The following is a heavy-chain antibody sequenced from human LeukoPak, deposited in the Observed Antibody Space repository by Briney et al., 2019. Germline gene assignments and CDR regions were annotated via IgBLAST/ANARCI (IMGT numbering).Heavy chain of an antibody. CDR3: ARLYYDTYYYYGMDV. CDR1: GGSFSVYY. J-gene: IGHJ6*02. D-gene: IGHD3-22*01. V-gene: IGHV4-34*01. Sequence: SETLSLTCAVSGGSFSVYYWSWIRQPPGKGLEWIGEINHSGSTNYNPSLKSRVTISVDTSKNQFSLKLSSVTAADTAVYYCARLYYDTYYYYGMDVWGQGTTVTVSS. CDR2: INHSGST.